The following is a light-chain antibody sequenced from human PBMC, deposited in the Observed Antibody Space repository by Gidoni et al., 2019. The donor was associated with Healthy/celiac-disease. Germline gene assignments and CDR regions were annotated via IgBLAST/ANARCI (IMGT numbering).Light chain of an antibody. CDR3: RQYGSPPPT. CDR2: GAS. CDR1: QSVSSSY. J-gene: IGKJ5*01. Sequence: EIVLTHSPGTLSLSPGERATPSCRASQSVSSSYLAWYQQKPGQAPRLHTYGASSRATGIPDRFSGSGAGTDFTLSISRLEPEDFAVYYCRQYGSPPPTFGQGTRLEIK. V-gene: IGKV3-20*01.